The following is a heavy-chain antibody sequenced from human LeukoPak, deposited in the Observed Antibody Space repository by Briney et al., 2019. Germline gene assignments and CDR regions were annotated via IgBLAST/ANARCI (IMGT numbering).Heavy chain of an antibody. CDR2: INPNSGGT. J-gene: IGHJ3*02. D-gene: IGHD3-22*01. Sequence: GASVKVSCKASGYTFTGYYMHWVRQAPGQGLKWMGRINPNSGGTNYAQKFQGRVTMTRDTSISTAYMELSRLRSDDAAVYYCARDTRYYYDSSAYYRSDAFDIWGQGTTVTVSS. CDR1: GYTFTGYY. CDR3: ARDTRYYYDSSAYYRSDAFDI. V-gene: IGHV1-2*06.